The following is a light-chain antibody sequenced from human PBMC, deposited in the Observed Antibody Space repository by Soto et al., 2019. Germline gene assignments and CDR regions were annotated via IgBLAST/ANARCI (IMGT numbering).Light chain of an antibody. V-gene: IGKV1-39*01. CDR2: ATS. CDR1: QTVSNY. Sequence: DIQLTQSPSSLSASVGDRITITCRTSQTVSNYLNWYQHKPEKAPRLLIYATSNLQSGVPSRFSGSGSGTAVTLTISSLQPEDFATYYCQQSSSTPRTFGQGTKVDTK. CDR3: QQSSSTPRT. J-gene: IGKJ2*02.